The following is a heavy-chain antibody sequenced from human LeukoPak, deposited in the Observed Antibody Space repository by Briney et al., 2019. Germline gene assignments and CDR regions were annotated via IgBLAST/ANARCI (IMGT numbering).Heavy chain of an antibody. J-gene: IGHJ4*02. CDR1: GDPISSSTSYY. Sequence: SETLSLTCTVSGDPISSSTSYYWGWIRQPPGKGLEWIGSNYYSGTTYYNPSLKSRVTVSVDTSKNYFSLKLSSVTAADTAVYYCARQRGYCSGGSCYRTPHFDYWGQGTLVTVSS. CDR3: ARQRGYCSGGSCYRTPHFDY. V-gene: IGHV4-39*01. D-gene: IGHD2-15*01. CDR2: NYYSGTT.